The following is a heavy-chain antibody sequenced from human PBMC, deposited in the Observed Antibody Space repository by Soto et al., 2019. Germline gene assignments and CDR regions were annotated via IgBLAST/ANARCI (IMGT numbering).Heavy chain of an antibody. Sequence: QVQLQESGPGLVKPSQTLSLTCTVSGGSISSGGYYWSWIRQHPGKGLEWIGYIYYSGSTYYNPYLRSRVTISVDTSKNQFSLKLSSVTAADTAVYYCARSGNYGDYFHMDVWGKGTTVTVSS. CDR3: ARSGNYGDYFHMDV. CDR1: GGSISSGGYY. D-gene: IGHD4-17*01. J-gene: IGHJ6*03. CDR2: IYYSGST. V-gene: IGHV4-31*03.